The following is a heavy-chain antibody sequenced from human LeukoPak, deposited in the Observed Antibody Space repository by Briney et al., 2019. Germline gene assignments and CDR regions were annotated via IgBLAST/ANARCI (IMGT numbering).Heavy chain of an antibody. V-gene: IGHV3-30-3*01. CDR2: ISYDGSNK. Sequence: GGSLRLSCAASGFTFSSYAMHWVRQAPGKGLEWVAVISYDGSNKYYADSVKGRFTISRDNSKNTLYLQMNSLRAEDTAVYYCARNRLGIVGAKENWGQGTLVTVSS. J-gene: IGHJ4*02. CDR3: ARNRLGIVGAKEN. CDR1: GFTFSSYA. D-gene: IGHD1-26*01.